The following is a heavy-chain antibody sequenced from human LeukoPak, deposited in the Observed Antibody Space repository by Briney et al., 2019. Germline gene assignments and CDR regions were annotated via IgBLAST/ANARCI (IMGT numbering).Heavy chain of an antibody. J-gene: IGHJ4*02. D-gene: IGHD6-19*01. Sequence: ASVKVSCKVSGYTLTELSIHWVRQAPGKGLEWMGGFDPEDGETIYAQKFQGRVTMTEDTSTDTAYMELSSLRSEDTAVYYCAGSLAVAANPSSFDYWGQGTLVTVSS. V-gene: IGHV1-24*01. CDR3: AGSLAVAANPSSFDY. CDR2: FDPEDGET. CDR1: GYTLTELS.